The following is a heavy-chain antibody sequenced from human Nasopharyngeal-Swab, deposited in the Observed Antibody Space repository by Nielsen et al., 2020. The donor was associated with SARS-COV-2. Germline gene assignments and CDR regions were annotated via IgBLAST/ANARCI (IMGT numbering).Heavy chain of an antibody. J-gene: IGHJ4*02. D-gene: IGHD2-15*01. CDR3: ARAKVVVVAASDY. CDR2: ISGSGGST. Sequence: RQPPGKGLEWVSAISGSGGSTYYADSVKGRFTISRDNSKNTLYLQMNSLRAEDTAVYYCARAKVVVVAASDYWGQGTLGTVSS. V-gene: IGHV3-23*01.